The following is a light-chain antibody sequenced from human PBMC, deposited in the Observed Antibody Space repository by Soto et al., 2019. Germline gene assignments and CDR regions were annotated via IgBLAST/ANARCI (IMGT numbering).Light chain of an antibody. CDR2: QLN. J-gene: IGLJ2*01. V-gene: IGLV2-14*01. CDR3: SSTSFTGNSYLLV. Sequence: SVTTHPSSVSVSAGELITISCTRITSDLGNYQSATWYEVPPGKPPKILNYQLNTRPSGVSDRFSGSKSGNTASLTISGLQPEDEADYYCSSTSFTGNSYLLVLGGGPKVTVL. CDR1: TSDLGNYQS.